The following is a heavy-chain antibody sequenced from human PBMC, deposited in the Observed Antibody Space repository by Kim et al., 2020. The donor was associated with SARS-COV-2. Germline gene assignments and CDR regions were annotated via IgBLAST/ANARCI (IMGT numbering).Heavy chain of an antibody. Sequence: SETLSLTCTVSGGSISSYYWSWIRQPPGKGLEWIGYIYYSGSTNYNPSLKSRVTISVDTSKNQFSLKLSSVTAADTAVYYCARGNYQLLYGLDYWGQGTLVTVSS. J-gene: IGHJ4*02. CDR2: IYYSGST. V-gene: IGHV4-59*01. D-gene: IGHD2-2*02. CDR1: GGSISSYY. CDR3: ARGNYQLLYGLDY.